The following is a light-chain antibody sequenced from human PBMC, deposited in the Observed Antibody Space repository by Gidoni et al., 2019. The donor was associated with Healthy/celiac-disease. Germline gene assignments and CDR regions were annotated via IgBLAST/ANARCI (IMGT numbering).Light chain of an antibody. CDR1: RSDVGGYNY. CDR2: EVS. J-gene: IGLJ2*01. V-gene: IGLV2-14*01. CDR3: SSYTSSSTLV. Sequence: QPALTQPASVSGSPGQSITISCTGTRSDVGGYNYVSWYQQHPGKPPKLMIYEVSNRPSGVSNRFSGSKSGNTASRTISGLQAEDEADYYCSSYTSSSTLVFGGGTKRTVL.